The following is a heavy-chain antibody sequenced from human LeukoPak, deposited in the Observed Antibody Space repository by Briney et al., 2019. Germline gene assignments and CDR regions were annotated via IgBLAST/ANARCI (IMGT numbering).Heavy chain of an antibody. CDR3: ARDSGKLVGATDY. D-gene: IGHD1-26*01. CDR2: IYYSGST. CDR1: GGSISSSSYY. V-gene: IGHV4-39*07. J-gene: IGHJ4*02. Sequence: SETLSLTCTVSGGSISSSSYYWGWIRQPPGKGLEWIGSIYYSGSTYYNPSLKSRVTISVDTSKHQFSLKLSSVTAADTAVYYCARDSGKLVGATDYWGQGTLVTVSS.